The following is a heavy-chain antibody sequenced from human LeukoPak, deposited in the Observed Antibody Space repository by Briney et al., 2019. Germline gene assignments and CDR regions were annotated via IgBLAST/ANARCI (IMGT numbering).Heavy chain of an antibody. D-gene: IGHD3-22*01. CDR2: IYHSGST. V-gene: IGHV4-38-2*01. J-gene: IGHJ4*02. CDR3: ARGLQYYYDRYYFDY. Sequence: SGTLSLTCAVSGYSISSGYYWGWIRQPPGKGLEWIGSIYHSGSTYYNPSLKSRVTISVDTSKNQFSLKLSSVTAADTAVHYCARGLQYYYDRYYFDYWGQGTLVTVSS. CDR1: GYSISSGYY.